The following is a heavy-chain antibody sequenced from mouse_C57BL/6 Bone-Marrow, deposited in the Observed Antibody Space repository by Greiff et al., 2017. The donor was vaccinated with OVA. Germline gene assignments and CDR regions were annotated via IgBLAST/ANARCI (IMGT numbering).Heavy chain of an antibody. CDR3: TEDSNYPDIDY. CDR1: GFTFSNYW. V-gene: IGHV6-3*01. CDR2: IRLKSDNYAT. Sequence: EVMLVESGGGLVQPGGSMKLSCVASGFTFSNYWMNWVRQSPEKGLEWVAQIRLKSDNYATHYAESVKGGFTISRDDSKSSVYLQMNNLRAEDTGIYYCTEDSNYPDIDYWGQGTSLTVSS. J-gene: IGHJ2*02. D-gene: IGHD2-5*01.